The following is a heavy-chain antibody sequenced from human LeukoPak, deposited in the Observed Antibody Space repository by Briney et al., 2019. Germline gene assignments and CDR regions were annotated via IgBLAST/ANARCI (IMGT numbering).Heavy chain of an antibody. CDR2: MNPSIGNT. J-gene: IGHJ6*03. CDR1: GYTFTSYD. D-gene: IGHD2-2*01. V-gene: IGHV1-8*03. CDR3: ARGPLGTSHYYMDV. Sequence: GASVKVSCKASGYTFTSYDINWVRQATGQGLEWMGWMNPSIGNTGYAQKFQGRVTITRNTSISTAYMELSSLRSEDTAVYYCARGPLGTSHYYMDVWGKGATVTVSS.